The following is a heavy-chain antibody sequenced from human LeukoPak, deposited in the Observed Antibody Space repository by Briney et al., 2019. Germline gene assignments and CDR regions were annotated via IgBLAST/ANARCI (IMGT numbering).Heavy chain of an antibody. V-gene: IGHV4-30-2*01. CDR1: GGSISSGGYS. CDR3: ARGHEDYSFWFDP. CDR2: IYHSGST. D-gene: IGHD4-11*01. J-gene: IGHJ5*02. Sequence: PSQTLSLTCAVSGGSISSGGYSWSWIRQPPGKGLEWIGYIYHSGSTYYNPSLKSRVTISVDRSKNQFSLKLSSVTAADTAVYYCARGHEDYSFWFDPWGQGTLVTVSS.